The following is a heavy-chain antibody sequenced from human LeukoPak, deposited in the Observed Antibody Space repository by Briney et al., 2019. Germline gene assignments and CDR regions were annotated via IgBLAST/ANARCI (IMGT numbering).Heavy chain of an antibody. CDR3: ARGLAAAAAYYFDY. CDR1: GGSFSGYY. CDR2: INHSGST. V-gene: IGHV4-34*01. Sequence: SETLSLTCAVYGGSFSGYYRSWIRQPPGKGLEWIGEINHSGSTNYNPSLKSRVTISVDTSKNQFSLKLSSVTAADTAVYYCARGLAAAAAYYFDYWGQGTLVTVSS. J-gene: IGHJ4*02. D-gene: IGHD6-13*01.